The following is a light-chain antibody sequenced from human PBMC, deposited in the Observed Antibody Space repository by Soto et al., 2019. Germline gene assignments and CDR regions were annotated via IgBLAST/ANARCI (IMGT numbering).Light chain of an antibody. CDR1: ESVSSN. V-gene: IGKV3D-15*01. CDR2: GAS. CDR3: QQYGSSGT. Sequence: EVVMTQSPGTLSVSPGERVTLACGASESVSSNLAWYQQTPGQAPRLLIYGASTRATGVPDRFSGSGSGTYFTLTINSLQSEDSAVYYCQQYGSSGTFGQGTKV. J-gene: IGKJ1*01.